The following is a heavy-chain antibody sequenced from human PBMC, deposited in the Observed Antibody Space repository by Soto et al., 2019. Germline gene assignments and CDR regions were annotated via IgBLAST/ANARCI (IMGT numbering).Heavy chain of an antibody. J-gene: IGHJ5*02. V-gene: IGHV4-59*08. CDR3: ATHESDYGAIDP. D-gene: IGHD4-17*01. CDR1: DGSISSYY. CDR2: IYYSGST. Sequence: PSETLSLTCTVSDGSISSYYWSWIRQPPGKGLEWIGYIYYSGSTNYNPSLKSRVTISVDTSKNQFSLKLSSVTAADTAVYYCATHESDYGAIDPWGQGTLVTVSS.